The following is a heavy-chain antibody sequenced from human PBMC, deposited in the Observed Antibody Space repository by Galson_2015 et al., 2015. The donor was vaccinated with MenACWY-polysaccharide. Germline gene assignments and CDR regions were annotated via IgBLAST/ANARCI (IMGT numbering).Heavy chain of an antibody. D-gene: IGHD3-9*01. V-gene: IGHV3-21*01. CDR3: ARGRYYDILTGSYGMDV. Sequence: SLRLSCAASGFTFSSYSMNWVRQAPGKGLEWVSSISSSSSSYIYYADSVKGRFTISRDNAKNSLYLQMNSLRAEDTAVYYCARGRYYDILTGSYGMDVWGQGTTVTVSS. CDR2: ISSSSSSYI. J-gene: IGHJ6*02. CDR1: GFTFSSYS.